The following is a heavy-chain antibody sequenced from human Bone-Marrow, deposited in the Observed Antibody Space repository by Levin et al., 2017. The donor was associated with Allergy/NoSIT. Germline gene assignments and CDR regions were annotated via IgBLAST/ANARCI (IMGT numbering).Heavy chain of an antibody. D-gene: IGHD6-6*01. CDR2: LSVTGAGT. Sequence: GGSLRLSCAASGFTFNTHAMSWVRQPPGKGLEWVSALSVTGAGTYYADSVKGRFTISRDNSKNTLYLQMNSLRVEDTAVYYCARDPVEYSSSIEAMDVWGQGTTVTVS. J-gene: IGHJ6*02. CDR3: ARDPVEYSSSIEAMDV. CDR1: GFTFNTHA. V-gene: IGHV3-23*01.